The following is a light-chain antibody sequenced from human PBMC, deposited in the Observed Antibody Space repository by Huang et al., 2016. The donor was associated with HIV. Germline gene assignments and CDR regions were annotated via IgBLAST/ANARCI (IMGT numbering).Light chain of an antibody. CDR2: SAS. CDR3: QHYNNWPWWT. CDR1: QSVTSN. V-gene: IGKV3-15*01. J-gene: IGKJ1*01. Sequence: EVVMTQSPAILSVSPGERATLSCRASQSVTSNLSGYQQKPGQAPMLLIYSASTRATGIPARFSGSGSGTEFTLTISSLQSEDFAVYYCQHYNNWPWWTFGQGTKVEIK.